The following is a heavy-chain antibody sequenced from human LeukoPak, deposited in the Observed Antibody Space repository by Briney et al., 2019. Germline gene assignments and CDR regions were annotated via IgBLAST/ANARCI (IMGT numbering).Heavy chain of an antibody. CDR1: GSISGYY. Sequence: SETLSLTCTVSGSISGYYWSWIRQPPGKGLEWIGYIYTSGSTNYNPSLESRVTISVDMSKNQFSLDLSSVTAADTAVYYCARQKCTSTSCLTKNAFDIWGQGTMVTVSS. CDR2: IYTSGST. D-gene: IGHD2-2*01. J-gene: IGHJ3*02. CDR3: ARQKCTSTSCLTKNAFDI. V-gene: IGHV4-4*09.